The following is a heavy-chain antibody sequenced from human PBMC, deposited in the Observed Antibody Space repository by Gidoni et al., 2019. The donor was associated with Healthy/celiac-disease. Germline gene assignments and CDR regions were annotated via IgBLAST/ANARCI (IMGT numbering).Heavy chain of an antibody. J-gene: IGHJ6*02. V-gene: IGHV3-23*01. D-gene: IGHD6-13*01. CDR2: ISGRCGST. CDR3: AKDYKDIWSSSWEGVYYYYGMDV. CDR1: GFTCSSYD. Sequence: EVQLLESGGGLVRPGGSLRLSGAASGFTCSSYDMSGVRQAPGKGLEWVSAISGRCGSTYYADSVKGRFTISRDNSKNTLYLQMNSLRAEDTAVYYCAKDYKDIWSSSWEGVYYYYGMDVWGQGTTVTVSS.